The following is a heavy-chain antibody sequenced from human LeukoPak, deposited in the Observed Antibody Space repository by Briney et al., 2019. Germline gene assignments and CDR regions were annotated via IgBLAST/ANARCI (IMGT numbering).Heavy chain of an antibody. CDR3: ARLGSSWYSVDY. Sequence: PSEILSLTCTVSGGSISSYYWSWIRQPPGKGLEWIGYIYYSGSTNYNPSLKSRVTISVDTSKNQFSLKLSSVTAADTAVYYCARLGSSWYSVDYWGQGTLVTVSS. V-gene: IGHV4-59*01. CDR2: IYYSGST. D-gene: IGHD6-13*01. J-gene: IGHJ4*02. CDR1: GGSISSYY.